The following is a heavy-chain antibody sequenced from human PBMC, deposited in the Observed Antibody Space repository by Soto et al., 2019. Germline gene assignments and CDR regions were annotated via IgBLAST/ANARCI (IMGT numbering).Heavy chain of an antibody. D-gene: IGHD3-10*01. CDR3: AKHNYFGSGSSFYYYSSDR. CDR2: IFPADSDI. CDR1: GEILATNW. Sequence: GEAMTISCQACGEILATNWIALFRNMPGKGLEWMGSIFPADSDIRYNPSFQGQVTISVDKSIDTAYLQWSSLKASDTATFYCAKHNYFGSGSSFYYYSSDRWGQGTTVTISS. J-gene: IGHJ6*02. V-gene: IGHV5-51*01.